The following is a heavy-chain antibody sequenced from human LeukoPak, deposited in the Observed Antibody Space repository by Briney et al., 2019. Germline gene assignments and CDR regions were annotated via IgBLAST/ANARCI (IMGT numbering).Heavy chain of an antibody. CDR3: ARWRDDYGGNFYFDY. CDR2: INPNSGGT. D-gene: IGHD4-23*01. J-gene: IGHJ4*02. V-gene: IGHV1-2*02. CDR1: GYTFTGYY. Sequence: ASVKVSCKASGYTFTGYYMHWVRQAPGQGLEWMGWINPNSGGTNYAQKFQGRVTMTRDTSISTAYMELSRLRSDDTAVYYCARWRDDYGGNFYFDYWGQGTLVTVSS.